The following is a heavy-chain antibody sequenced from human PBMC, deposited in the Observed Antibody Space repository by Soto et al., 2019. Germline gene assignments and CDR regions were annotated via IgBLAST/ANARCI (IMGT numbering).Heavy chain of an antibody. Sequence: QVQLVESGGGVVQPGRSLRLSCAASGFTFSSYGMHWVRQAPGKGLEWVALISYDGSNKYYADSVKGRFTISRDNSKNTLFLQMNSLRAEDTAVYYCAKVGGYEIYDAFDIWGQGTMVTVSS. D-gene: IGHD3-16*01. CDR2: ISYDGSNK. J-gene: IGHJ3*02. V-gene: IGHV3-30*18. CDR3: AKVGGYEIYDAFDI. CDR1: GFTFSSYG.